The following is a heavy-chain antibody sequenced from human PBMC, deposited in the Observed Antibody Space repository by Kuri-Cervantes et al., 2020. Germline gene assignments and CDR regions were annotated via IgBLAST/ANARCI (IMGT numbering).Heavy chain of an antibody. CDR1: GYTFTSNV. J-gene: IGHJ5*02. D-gene: IGHD3-10*01. CDR3: ARERIPSAEITMATNWFDP. CDR2: IHPNSGGS. Sequence: GESLKISCKASGYTFTSNVIHWVRQAPGQRLEWMGWIHPNSGGSIYAQKFQGRVTMTRDTSISTAYMELSRLRSDDTAVYYCARERIPSAEITMATNWFDPWGQGTLVTVSS. V-gene: IGHV1-2*02.